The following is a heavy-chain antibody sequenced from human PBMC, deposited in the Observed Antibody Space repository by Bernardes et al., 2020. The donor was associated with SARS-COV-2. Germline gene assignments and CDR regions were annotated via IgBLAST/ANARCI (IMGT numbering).Heavy chain of an antibody. CDR2: ISCSGGST. D-gene: IGHD2-21*02. CDR1: GFTFRSYA. V-gene: IGHV3-23*01. Sequence: GRSLRLSCGASGFTFRSYAMSWVRRGPGKGLEWVSAISCSGGSTYYADSVKGRFTISRDNSKNTLYLQMNSLRAEDTAVYYCASDKALYYYYYGMDVWCQGTTVTVSS. CDR3: ASDKALYYYYYGMDV. J-gene: IGHJ6*02.